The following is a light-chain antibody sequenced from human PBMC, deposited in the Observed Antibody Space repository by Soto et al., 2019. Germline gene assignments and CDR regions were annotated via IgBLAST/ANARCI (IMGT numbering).Light chain of an antibody. J-gene: IGLJ1*01. CDR2: NVY. CDR3: SAYTVSRTYV. CDR1: SSDVGAYNF. V-gene: IGLV2-14*03. Sequence: QSVLTQPASVSGSPGQSITISCTGTSSDVGAYNFVSCHQQHPGKAPKLVIYNVYDRPSGISYRFSGSKSGNTASLTISGLQGEDEADYSCSAYTVSRTYVFGTGTKVT.